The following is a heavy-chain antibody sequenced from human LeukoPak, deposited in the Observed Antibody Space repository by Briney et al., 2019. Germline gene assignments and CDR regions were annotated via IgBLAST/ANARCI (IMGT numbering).Heavy chain of an antibody. CDR1: GYTFTTYG. CDR3: ARYSSSWYHYMDV. Sequence: ASVKVSCKAIGYTFTTYGIAWVRQPPGQGLEWMGWISTYKGTTNYTQKFQGRVAMTTDTSTSTAYMELRSLRSDDTAVYYCARYSSSWYHYMDVWGKGTTVTVSS. J-gene: IGHJ6*03. CDR2: ISTYKGTT. D-gene: IGHD6-13*01. V-gene: IGHV1-18*04.